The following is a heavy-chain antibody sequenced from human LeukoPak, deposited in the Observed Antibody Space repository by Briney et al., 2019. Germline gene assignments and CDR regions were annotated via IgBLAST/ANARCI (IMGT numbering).Heavy chain of an antibody. CDR2: ISGSGGST. V-gene: IGHV3-23*01. J-gene: IGHJ4*02. D-gene: IGHD4-17*01. CDR3: AKTAERYGDYHWFDY. CDR1: GFTFSSYA. Sequence: PGGSLRLSCAASGFTFSSYAMSWVRQAPGKGLEWVSAISGSGGSTYYADSVKGRFTISRDNSKNTLYLQMNSLRAEDTALYYCAKTAERYGDYHWFDYWGQGTLVTVSS.